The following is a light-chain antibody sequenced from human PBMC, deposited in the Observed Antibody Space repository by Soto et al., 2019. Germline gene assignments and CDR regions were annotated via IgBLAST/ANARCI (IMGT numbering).Light chain of an antibody. CDR2: DDS. CDR3: QVWDSRDDHRV. Sequence: SSELTQPPSVSVAPGQTARITCGGNRIGSKSVHWFQQKPGQAPVLVVHDDSDRPSGIPERFSGSNSGGTATLTIRRVEAGDEADYYCQVWDSRDDHRVFGGGTKLTVL. CDR1: RIGSKS. J-gene: IGLJ2*01. V-gene: IGLV3-21*02.